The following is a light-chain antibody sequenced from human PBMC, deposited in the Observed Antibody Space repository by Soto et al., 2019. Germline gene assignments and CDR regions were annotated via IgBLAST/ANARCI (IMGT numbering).Light chain of an antibody. CDR1: QNINNY. V-gene: IGKV1-39*01. CDR2: STS. J-gene: IGKJ4*01. CDR3: QQSYSTPLT. Sequence: DIQLTQSPSFLSASVGDRVTITCRASQNINNYLNWYQQKPGTAPNLLIYSTSNLQSGVPSRFSGSGSGTDFTLTISSLQPEDFASYYCQQSYSTPLTFGGGTKVDIK.